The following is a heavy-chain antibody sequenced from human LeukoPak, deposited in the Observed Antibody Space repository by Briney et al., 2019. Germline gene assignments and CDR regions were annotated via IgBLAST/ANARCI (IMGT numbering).Heavy chain of an antibody. Sequence: LETLSLTCAVYGGSFSGYYWSWIRQPPGKGLEWIGEINHSGSTNYNPSLKSRVTISVDTSKNQFSLKLSSVTAADTAVYYCARGPGAAAAIPGRRSGLDPWGQGTLVTVSS. CDR3: ARGPGAAAAIPGRRSGLDP. D-gene: IGHD2-2*02. V-gene: IGHV4-34*01. CDR2: INHSGST. CDR1: GGSFSGYY. J-gene: IGHJ5*02.